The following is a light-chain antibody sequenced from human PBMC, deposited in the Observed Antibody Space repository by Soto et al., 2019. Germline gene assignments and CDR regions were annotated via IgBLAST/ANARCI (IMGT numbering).Light chain of an antibody. J-gene: IGLJ2*01. V-gene: IGLV2-14*01. CDR3: TSYTSGSTYVV. Sequence: QSALTQPASVSGSPGQSITISCTGTSSDVGGYSYVSWYQHYPGKAPKLIIYEVINRPSGVSNRFSASKSGNTASLTISGLQADDEADYYCTSYTSGSTYVVFGGGTKLTVL. CDR1: SSDVGGYSY. CDR2: EVI.